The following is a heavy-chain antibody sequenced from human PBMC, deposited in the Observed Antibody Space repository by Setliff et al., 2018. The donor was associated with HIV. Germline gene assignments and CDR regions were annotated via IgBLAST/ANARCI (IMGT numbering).Heavy chain of an antibody. CDR2: IYSGGSA. V-gene: IGHV4-4*08. J-gene: IGHJ6*03. CDR1: GGAITGYY. CDR3: ARDFNYGSGRYYYYMDV. D-gene: IGHD3-10*01. Sequence: SETLSLTCNVSGGAITGYYWSWIRQAPGKALESIASIYSGGSAIYHPSLKSRVTISVDTSKNQFSLKLSSVTAADTAVYYCARDFNYGSGRYYYYMDVWGKGTTVTVSS.